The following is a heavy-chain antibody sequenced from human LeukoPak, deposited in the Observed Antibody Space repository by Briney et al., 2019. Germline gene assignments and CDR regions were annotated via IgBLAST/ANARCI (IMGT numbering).Heavy chain of an antibody. CDR3: ARTGGYYYYYMDV. Sequence: GGSLRLSCAASGFTFSSCSMNWVRQAPGKGLEWISGINWKGGSTGYADSVKGRFTISRDNAKNSLYLQMNSLRAEDTALYYCARTGGYYYYYMDVWGKGTTVTVSS. CDR1: GFTFSSCS. D-gene: IGHD1-1*01. J-gene: IGHJ6*03. CDR2: INWKGGST. V-gene: IGHV3-20*04.